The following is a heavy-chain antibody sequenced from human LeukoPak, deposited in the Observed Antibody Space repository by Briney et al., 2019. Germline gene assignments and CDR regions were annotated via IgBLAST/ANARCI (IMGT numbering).Heavy chain of an antibody. J-gene: IGHJ3*02. CDR2: INPNSGGT. Sequence: ASVKVSCKASGYTFTGYYMHWVRQAPGQGLEWMGWINPNSGGTNYAQKFQGRVTMTRDTSISTAYMELSRLRSDDTAVYYCARDYCSSTSCDAFDIWGQGTMVTVSS. V-gene: IGHV1-2*02. CDR1: GYTFTGYY. CDR3: ARDYCSSTSCDAFDI. D-gene: IGHD2-2*01.